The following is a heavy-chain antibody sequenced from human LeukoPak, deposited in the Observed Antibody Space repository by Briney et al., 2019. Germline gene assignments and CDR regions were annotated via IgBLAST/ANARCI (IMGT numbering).Heavy chain of an antibody. D-gene: IGHD4-17*01. Sequence: ASVKVSCKASGYTFAGYYIHWVRQAPGQGLEWMGLINANSGDTNYAQNFQDWVTMTRDTSISTAYMELSRLRSDDTAVYYCAGGYGEPNWFGPWGQGTLVTVSS. CDR3: AGGYGEPNWFGP. V-gene: IGHV1-2*04. CDR2: INANSGDT. J-gene: IGHJ5*02. CDR1: GYTFAGYY.